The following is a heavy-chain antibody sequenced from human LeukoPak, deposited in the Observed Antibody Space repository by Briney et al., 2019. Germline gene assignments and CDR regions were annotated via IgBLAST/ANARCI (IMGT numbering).Heavy chain of an antibody. CDR3: AGRGYSYALDY. D-gene: IGHD5-18*01. Sequence: SETLSLTCTVSGGSVNSYYWSWIRQSPGKGLEWIGYIYYSGSTNYNPSLKSRVTISVDTSKNQFSLKLSSVTAADTAVYYCAGRGYSYALDYWGQGTLVTVSS. V-gene: IGHV4-59*02. CDR2: IYYSGST. J-gene: IGHJ4*02. CDR1: GGSVNSYY.